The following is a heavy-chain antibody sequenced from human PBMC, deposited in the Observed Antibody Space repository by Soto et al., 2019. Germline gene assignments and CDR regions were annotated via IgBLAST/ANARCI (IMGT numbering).Heavy chain of an antibody. Sequence: GSLRLSCAASGFTFSSYAMSWVRQAPGKGLEWVSAISGSGGSTYYADSVKGRFTISRDNSKNTLYLQMNSLRAEDTAVYYCAKDRAQQWLVKSVWFDPWGQGTLVTVSS. CDR2: ISGSGGST. CDR1: GFTFSSYA. D-gene: IGHD6-19*01. V-gene: IGHV3-23*01. CDR3: AKDRAQQWLVKSVWFDP. J-gene: IGHJ5*02.